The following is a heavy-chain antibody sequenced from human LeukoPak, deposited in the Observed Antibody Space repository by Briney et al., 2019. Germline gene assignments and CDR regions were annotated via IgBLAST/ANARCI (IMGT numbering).Heavy chain of an antibody. Sequence: GGPLSPSFAALGFTFSSFARHWARKAQGRGREWGAVISYDGSNKYYADSVKGRFTISRDNSKNTLYLQMNSLRAEDTAVYYCARDLWFGAPYSFDIWGQGTMVTVSS. CDR2: ISYDGSNK. CDR1: GFTFSSFA. CDR3: ARDLWFGAPYSFDI. J-gene: IGHJ3*02. D-gene: IGHD3-10*01. V-gene: IGHV3-30-3*01.